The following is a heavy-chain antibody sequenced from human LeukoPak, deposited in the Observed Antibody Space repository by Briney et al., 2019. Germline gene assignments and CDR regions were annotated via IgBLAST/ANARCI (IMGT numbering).Heavy chain of an antibody. Sequence: KTSETLSLTCTVSGGSISSYYWSWIRQPPGKGLEWIGYIYYSGSTNYNPSLKSRVTISVHTSKNQFSLKLRSVTAADTAVYYCARETSQKGAHYMDVWGKGTTVTISS. CDR3: ARETSQKGAHYMDV. D-gene: IGHD3-16*01. J-gene: IGHJ6*03. V-gene: IGHV4-59*01. CDR1: GGSISSYY. CDR2: IYYSGST.